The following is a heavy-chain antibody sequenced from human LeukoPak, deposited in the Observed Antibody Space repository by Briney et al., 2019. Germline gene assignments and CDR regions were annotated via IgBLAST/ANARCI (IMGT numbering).Heavy chain of an antibody. CDR1: GGTFSSYA. Sequence: GASVKVSCKASGGTFSSYAISWVRQAPGQGLEWMGGIIPIFGTANYAQKFQGRVTITADESTSTAYMELSRLRSDDTAVYYCARENWNDVHYYYYYMDVWGKGTTVTVSS. V-gene: IGHV1-69*13. CDR3: ARENWNDVHYYYYYMDV. D-gene: IGHD1-1*01. J-gene: IGHJ6*03. CDR2: IIPIFGTA.